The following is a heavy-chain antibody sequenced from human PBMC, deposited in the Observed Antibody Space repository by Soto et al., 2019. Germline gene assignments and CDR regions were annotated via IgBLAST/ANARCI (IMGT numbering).Heavy chain of an antibody. CDR1: SYSVSSHSVA. CDR2: KYYRSKWYN. CDR3: ARRGTGYYFDY. Sequence: SQTLSLTCYISSYSVSSHSVACNWIRQSPSSGLEWLGRKYYRSKWYNDYAVSVKSRITINPDTSKNQFSLQLNFVSPEDTAVYYCARRGTGYYFDYWGQGTLVTVSS. J-gene: IGHJ4*02. D-gene: IGHD3-9*01. V-gene: IGHV6-1*01.